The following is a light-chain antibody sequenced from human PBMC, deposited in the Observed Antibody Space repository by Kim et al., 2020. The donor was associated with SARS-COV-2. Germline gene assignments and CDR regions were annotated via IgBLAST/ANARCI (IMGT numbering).Light chain of an antibody. CDR3: QHRSNWPLT. V-gene: IGKV3-11*01. CDR1: QSVSSY. Sequence: LSPGERPPRSCRASQSVSSYLGWYQQKPGQAPRLLIYDASKRATGIPARFSGSGSGTDFTLTISSLEPEDFAVYYCQHRSNWPLTFGGGTKVDIK. CDR2: DAS. J-gene: IGKJ4*01.